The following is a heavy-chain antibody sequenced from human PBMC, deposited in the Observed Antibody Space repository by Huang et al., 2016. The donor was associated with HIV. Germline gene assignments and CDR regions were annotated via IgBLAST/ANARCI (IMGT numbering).Heavy chain of an antibody. J-gene: IGHJ4*02. V-gene: IGHV4-39*01. D-gene: IGHD3-10*01. CDR3: ARHSSYLSYYYRSGNPRYYFDF. CDR2: IYYSGRT. Sequence: QLQLQESGPGLVKPSETLSLTCTVSGGSISSTSYYWGWIRQPPGKGLEWIGSIYYSGRTYYNPSLESRVTISVDTSKNQFSLKLSSVTAADTAVYYCARHSSYLSYYYRSGNPRYYFDFWGQGTLVTVSS. CDR1: GGSISSTSYY.